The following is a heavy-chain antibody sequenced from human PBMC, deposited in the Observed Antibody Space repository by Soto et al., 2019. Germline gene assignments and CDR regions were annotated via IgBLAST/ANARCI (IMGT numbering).Heavy chain of an antibody. CDR2: LSGSGGTT. J-gene: IGHJ4*02. CDR3: AKQRADYGSGADTFYFDS. Sequence: GGSLRLSCTVSGVTFSNYAMNWVRQAPGKELEWVSSLSGSGGTTYYADSVKGRFIISRDNSKNTLYLLMNSLRAEDTALYYCAKQRADYGSGADTFYFDSWGQGALVTVSS. V-gene: IGHV3-23*01. D-gene: IGHD3-10*01. CDR1: GVTFSNYA.